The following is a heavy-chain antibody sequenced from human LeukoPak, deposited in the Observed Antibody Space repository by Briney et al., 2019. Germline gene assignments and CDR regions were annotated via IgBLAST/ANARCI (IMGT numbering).Heavy chain of an antibody. CDR3: ARVHLDYYDSRGYYPSYYFDY. V-gene: IGHV4-30-2*01. Sequence: PSETLSLTCAVSGGSISSGGYSWSWIRQPPGKGLEWIGYIYHSGSTYYNPSLKSRVTISVDRSKNQFSLKLSSVTAADTAVYYCARVHLDYYDSRGYYPSYYFDYWGQGTLVTVSS. CDR2: IYHSGST. CDR1: GGSISSGGYS. D-gene: IGHD3-22*01. J-gene: IGHJ4*02.